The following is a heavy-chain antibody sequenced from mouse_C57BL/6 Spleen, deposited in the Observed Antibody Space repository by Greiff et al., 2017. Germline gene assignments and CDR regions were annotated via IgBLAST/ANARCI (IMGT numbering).Heavy chain of an antibody. Sequence: VKLMESGPGLVQPSQSLSITCTVSGFSLTSYGVHWVRPSPGKGLEWLGVIWRGGSTDYNAAFMSRLSITKDNSKSQVFFKMNSLQADDTAIYXCAKRGPSTVVARDYYAMDYWGQGTSGTVSS. CDR1: GFSLTSYG. J-gene: IGHJ4*01. V-gene: IGHV2-5*01. CDR3: AKRGPSTVVARDYYAMDY. CDR2: IWRGGST. D-gene: IGHD1-1*01.